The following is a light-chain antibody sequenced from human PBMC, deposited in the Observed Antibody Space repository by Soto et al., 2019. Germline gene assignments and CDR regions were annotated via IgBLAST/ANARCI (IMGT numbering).Light chain of an antibody. CDR3: SSYTGSTTLVI. V-gene: IGLV2-14*03. CDR2: DVS. J-gene: IGLJ2*01. CDR1: SSDVGGYNY. Sequence: QSALTQPASVSGSPGQSITISCTGTSSDVGGYNYVSWYQQHPGKDPKLMIYDVSNRPSGVSNRFSGSRSGNTASLTISGLQAEDEAHYYCSSYTGSTTLVIFGGGTKVTVL.